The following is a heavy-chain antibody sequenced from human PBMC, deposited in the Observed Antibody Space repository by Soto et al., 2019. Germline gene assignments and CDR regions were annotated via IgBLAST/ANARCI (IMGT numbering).Heavy chain of an antibody. CDR2: IKQDGSEK. D-gene: IGHD6-19*01. J-gene: IGHJ4*02. CDR1: GFTFSSYW. Sequence: EVQLVESGGGLVQPGGSLRLSCAASGFTFSSYWMSWVRQAPGKGLEWVANIKQDGSEKYYVDSVKGRFTISRDNAKNSLYVQMNSLRAEDTAVYYCARDGYSSGWYYESEKAYYFYYWGQGTLVTVSS. V-gene: IGHV3-7*01. CDR3: ARDGYSSGWYYESEKAYYFYY.